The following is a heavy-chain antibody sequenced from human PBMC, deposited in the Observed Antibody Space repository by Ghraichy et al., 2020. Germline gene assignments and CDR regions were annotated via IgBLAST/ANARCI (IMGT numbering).Heavy chain of an antibody. CDR2: ISSSSYT. CDR1: GFNFSDYY. J-gene: IGHJ4*02. D-gene: IGHD2-2*01. CDR3: ARLAPAALLYCFDY. V-gene: IGHV3-11*06. Sequence: GGSLRLSCAASGFNFSDYYMSWIRQAPGKGLEWVSYISSSSYTNYADYVKGRFTISRDNAKNSLYLQMNSLRAEDTAVYYCARLAPAALLYCFDYLGQGTLVTVSS.